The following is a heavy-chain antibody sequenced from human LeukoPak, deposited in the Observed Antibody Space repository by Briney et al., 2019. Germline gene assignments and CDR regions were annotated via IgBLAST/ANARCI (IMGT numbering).Heavy chain of an antibody. CDR2: ISPNSGGT. D-gene: IGHD2-15*01. J-gene: IGHJ5*02. CDR1: GYTFTPYF. Sequence: ASVKVPCKGSGYTFTPYFIHWMRQAPGQGLEWMGWISPNSGGTDYAQSFQGRVTMTRDTSITTAFMELSSLTFDDTAVYYCARGVADCTGGRCHSSRFDTWGQGTLVTVSS. CDR3: ARGVADCTGGRCHSSRFDT. V-gene: IGHV1-2*02.